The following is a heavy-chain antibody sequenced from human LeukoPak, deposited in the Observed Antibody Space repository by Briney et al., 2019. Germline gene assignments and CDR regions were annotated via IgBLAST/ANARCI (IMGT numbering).Heavy chain of an antibody. V-gene: IGHV4-39*01. CDR3: ARGDGPIHGRYYFDY. Sequence: PSETLSLTCTVSGGSIRSSYYYWGWIRQPPGKGLEWIGSIYDSGSTYYNPSLKSRVTISVDTSKNQFSLKLNSVTAADTAVYYCARGDGPIHGRYYFDYWGQGTLITVSS. CDR2: IYDSGST. D-gene: IGHD3-10*01. CDR1: GGSIRSSYYY. J-gene: IGHJ4*02.